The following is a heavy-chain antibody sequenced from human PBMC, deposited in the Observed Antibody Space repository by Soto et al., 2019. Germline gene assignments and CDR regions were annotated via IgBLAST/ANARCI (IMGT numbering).Heavy chain of an antibody. CDR1: GDTFNFYS. CDR3: ASSYGSGYRAFDY. J-gene: IGHJ4*02. CDR2: VTPIVSMS. D-gene: IGHD3-10*01. Sequence: QVQLVQSGAAVKRPGASVTVSCKASGDTFNFYSINWVRQAPGLGLEWLGRVTPIVSMSNYAQKFQGRVTMTADKSTSTAYMELSSLRSEATAIYYCASSYGSGYRAFDYWGQGALGTVSS. V-gene: IGHV1-69*02.